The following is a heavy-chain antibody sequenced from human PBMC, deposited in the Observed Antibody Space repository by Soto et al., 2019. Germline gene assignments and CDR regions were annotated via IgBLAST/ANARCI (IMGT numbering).Heavy chain of an antibody. V-gene: IGHV3-23*01. J-gene: IGHJ4*02. CDR1: VFTVSSYA. CDR2: ISGSGGGT. CDR3: AKFGMATTKRSPPYYIDY. Sequence: GGSLRLACAASVFTVSSYAMRWVRQAPGKGLEWVSSISGSGGGTYYADSVKGRFTFSRDNSKNTLYLQRNRLGAEDTAVYYCAKFGMATTKRSPPYYIDYWGQGALVTVSS. D-gene: IGHD1-1*01.